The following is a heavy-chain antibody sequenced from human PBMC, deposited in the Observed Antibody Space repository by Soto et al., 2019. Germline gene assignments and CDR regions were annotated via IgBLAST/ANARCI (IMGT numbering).Heavy chain of an antibody. V-gene: IGHV1-69*13. CDR1: GYTFTSYG. Sequence: SVKVSCKASGYTFTSYGISWVRQAPGQGLEWMGGIIPIFGTANYAQKFQGRVTITADESTSTAYMELSSLRSEDTAVYYCARVVEQQLSSYYFDYWGQGTLVTVSS. CDR3: ARVVEQQLSSYYFDY. CDR2: IIPIFGTA. J-gene: IGHJ4*02. D-gene: IGHD6-13*01.